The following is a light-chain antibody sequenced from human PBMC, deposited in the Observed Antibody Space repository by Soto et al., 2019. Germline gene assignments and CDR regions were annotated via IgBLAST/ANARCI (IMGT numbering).Light chain of an antibody. CDR2: GAS. CDR1: QDISNF. Sequence: DIQMTQSPSSLTASVGDTVTITCRASQDISNFLAWFQQKPGKAPKPLIHGASSRQSGVPPKFSGSGSGTDFTLAISSLEPEDFAFYYCQQYDSYPFTFGGGTKLEIK. J-gene: IGKJ4*01. CDR3: QQYDSYPFT. V-gene: IGKV1-16*02.